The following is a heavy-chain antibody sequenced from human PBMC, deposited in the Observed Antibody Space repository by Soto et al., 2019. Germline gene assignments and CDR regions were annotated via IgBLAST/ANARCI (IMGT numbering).Heavy chain of an antibody. CDR1: GFTFSSYW. V-gene: IGHV3-74*01. D-gene: IGHD5-18*01. Sequence: EVQLVESGGGLVQPGGSLRLSCAASGFTFSSYWMHWVRQAPGKGLVWVSRINSDGSSTVYADSAKGRVTISRDNAKNTLYLQMNSLRAEDTAVYYCARSITGYSYADSWGQGTLVTVSS. CDR3: ARSITGYSYADS. J-gene: IGHJ4*02. CDR2: INSDGSST.